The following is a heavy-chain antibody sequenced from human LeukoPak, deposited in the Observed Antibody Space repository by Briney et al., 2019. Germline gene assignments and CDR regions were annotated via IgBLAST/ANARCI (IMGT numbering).Heavy chain of an antibody. CDR2: ISGSGGST. CDR1: GFTFNSYA. CDR3: AKHSGGMATITDWFDP. J-gene: IGHJ5*02. D-gene: IGHD5-24*01. Sequence: PGGSLRLSCAASGFTFNSYAMSWVRQAPGKGLEWVSAISGSGGSTYYADSVKGRFTISRDNSKNTLYLQMNSLRAEDTAVYYCAKHSGGMATITDWFDPWGQGTLVTVSS. V-gene: IGHV3-23*01.